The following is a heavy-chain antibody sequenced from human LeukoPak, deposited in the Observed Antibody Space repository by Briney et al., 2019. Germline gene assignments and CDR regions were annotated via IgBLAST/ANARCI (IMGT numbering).Heavy chain of an antibody. J-gene: IGHJ2*01. CDR2: IYAMDSEI. D-gene: IGHD3-10*02. CDR3: ASQISVRGVIKYFDL. V-gene: IGHV5-51*01. CDR1: GYSFNDYC. Sequence: GESLKISCKGSGYSFNDYCIGWVRHKPGKGLEWMGLIYAMDSEIRYSPSFKGQVTISADKSISTAYLQWRSLKTSETAMYYCASQISVRGVIKYFDLWGRGILVSVSS.